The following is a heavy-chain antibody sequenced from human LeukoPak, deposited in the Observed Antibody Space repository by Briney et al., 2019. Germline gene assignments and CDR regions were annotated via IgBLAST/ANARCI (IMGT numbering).Heavy chain of an antibody. V-gene: IGHV3-66*01. D-gene: IGHD1-26*01. J-gene: IGHJ3*01. CDR1: GFSVPNYY. Sequence: GSLRLSCAACGFSVPNYYRSWVRQARGRGLEWVSVFYTGGATFYADSVQGRFTVSRDISKNTLSLQMNSLRAEDTAVYYCAKDLYSGSHGGGFDVWGQGTMVTVAS. CDR3: AKDLYSGSHGGGFDV. CDR2: FYTGGAT.